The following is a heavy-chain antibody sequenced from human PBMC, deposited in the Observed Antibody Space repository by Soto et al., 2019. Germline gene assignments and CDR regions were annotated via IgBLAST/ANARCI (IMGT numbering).Heavy chain of an antibody. CDR3: AREVVVSATGSFDP. D-gene: IGHD2-15*01. J-gene: IGHJ5*02. CDR2: IIPTFGTA. V-gene: IGHV1-69*12. CDR1: GGTFSSYA. Sequence: QVQLVQSGAEVKKPGSTVKVSCKASGGTFSSYAISWVRQAPGQGLEWMGGIIPTFGTANYAQKFQGRVTITADESTSSAQMELSILRSEDTAVYYCAREVVVSATGSFDPWGQGTLVTVSS.